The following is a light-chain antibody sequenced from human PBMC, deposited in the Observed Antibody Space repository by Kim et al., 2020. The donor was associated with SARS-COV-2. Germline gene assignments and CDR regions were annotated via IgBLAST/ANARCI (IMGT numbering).Light chain of an antibody. V-gene: IGKV3-15*01. J-gene: IGKJ2*01. CDR2: DTS. Sequence: EIVMTQSPATLSVSPGARVTLSCRASQSVGRSLAWYQHKPGQAPRLLIYDTSTRVSGIPGRFSGSGSGTDFTLAISSLQSADSAVYYCQQYNNWPPTNTFGQGTKL. CDR3: QQYNNWPPTNT. CDR1: QSVGRS.